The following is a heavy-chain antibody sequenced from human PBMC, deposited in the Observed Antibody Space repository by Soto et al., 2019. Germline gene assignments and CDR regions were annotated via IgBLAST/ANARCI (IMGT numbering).Heavy chain of an antibody. CDR1: GGSFSGYF. Sequence: SETLSLTCAVHGGSFSGYFWSWIRQPPGKGQECIREINHSGSTNYNPSLKSRVTTSGDTSKNQISLKTSSVTAADTAVYYCARGLSRGYSGTSSQRPIGSGMEVWGKGTTVTAPQ. CDR2: INHSGST. V-gene: IGHV4-34*01. D-gene: IGHD5-12*01. J-gene: IGHJ6*04. CDR3: ARGLSRGYSGTSSQRPIGSGMEV.